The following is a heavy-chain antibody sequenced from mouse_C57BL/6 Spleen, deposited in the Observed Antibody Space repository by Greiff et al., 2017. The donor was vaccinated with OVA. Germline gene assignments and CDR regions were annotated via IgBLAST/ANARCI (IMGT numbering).Heavy chain of an antibody. CDR1: GYTFTSYT. V-gene: IGHV1-4*01. J-gene: IGHJ4*01. CDR2: INPSSGYT. Sequence: VQGVESGAELARPGASVKMSCKASGYTFTSYTMHWVKQRPGQGLEWIGYINPSSGYTKYNQKFKDKATLTADKSSSTAYMQLSSLTSEDSAVYYCARLGITGAMDYWGQGTSVTVSS. CDR3: ARLGITGAMDY. D-gene: IGHD1-1*01.